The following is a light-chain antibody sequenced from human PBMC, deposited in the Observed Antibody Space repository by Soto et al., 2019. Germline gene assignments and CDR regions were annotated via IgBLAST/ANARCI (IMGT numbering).Light chain of an antibody. J-gene: IGLJ2*01. Sequence: QSALTQPASVSGSPGQWITISCTGTRSDIGAYNYVSWYQHHPGKAPKVLIYDVNYRPSGVSSRFSGSKSVSTASLTISGLQAEDEAHYYCSSFTTSSTLVFGGGTKLTVL. CDR2: DVN. V-gene: IGLV2-14*03. CDR1: RSDIGAYNY. CDR3: SSFTTSSTLV.